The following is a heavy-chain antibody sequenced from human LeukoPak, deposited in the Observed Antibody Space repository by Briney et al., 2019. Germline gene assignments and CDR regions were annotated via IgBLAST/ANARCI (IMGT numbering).Heavy chain of an antibody. CDR2: IYYSGST. D-gene: IGHD2-15*01. V-gene: IGHV4-61*01. CDR1: GGSVSSGSYY. CDR3: ARALGYCSGGSCRTYAFDI. J-gene: IGHJ3*02. Sequence: PSETLSLTCTVSGGSVSSGSYYWSWIRQPPGKGLERIGYIYYSGSTNYNPSLKSRVTISVDTSKNQFSLKLSSVTAADTAVYYCARALGYCSGGSCRTYAFDIWGQGTMVTVSS.